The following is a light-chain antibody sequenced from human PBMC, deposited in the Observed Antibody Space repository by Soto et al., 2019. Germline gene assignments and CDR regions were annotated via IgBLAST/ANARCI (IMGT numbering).Light chain of an antibody. CDR3: QQYNTYLT. Sequence: DIQMTQSPSTLSASVGDRVTITCRASQSINSWLAWYQQKPGKAPKLLIYKSSSLESGVPSRFSGSGSGTEFTLTISSLQSDDFATYYCQQYNTYLTFGGGTKVELK. V-gene: IGKV1-5*03. CDR2: KSS. CDR1: QSINSW. J-gene: IGKJ4*01.